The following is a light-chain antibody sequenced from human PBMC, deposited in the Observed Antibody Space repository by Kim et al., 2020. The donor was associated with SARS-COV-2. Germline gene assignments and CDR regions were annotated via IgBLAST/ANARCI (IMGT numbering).Light chain of an antibody. CDR2: DVS. CDR1: SSDVGGYNY. CDR3: SSYRSSSPYV. V-gene: IGLV2-14*03. J-gene: IGLJ1*01. Sequence: SPGQSITISCTGTSSDVGGYNYVSWYQQHPGKAPKLMIYDVSNRPSGVSNRFSGSKSGNTASLTISGLQAEDEADYYCSSYRSSSPYVFGTGTKVTV.